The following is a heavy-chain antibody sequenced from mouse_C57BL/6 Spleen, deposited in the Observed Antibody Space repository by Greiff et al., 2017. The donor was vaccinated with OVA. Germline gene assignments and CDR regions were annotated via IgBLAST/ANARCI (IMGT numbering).Heavy chain of an antibody. CDR3: ARGVLGSPFAY. CDR2: IYPGDGDT. V-gene: IGHV1-82*01. CDR1: GYAFSSSW. D-gene: IGHD4-1*01. J-gene: IGHJ3*01. Sequence: QVKLQQSGPELVKPGASVKISCKASGYAFSSSWMNWVKQRPGKGLEWIGRIYPGDGDTNYNGKFKGKATLTADKSSSTAYMQLSSLTSEDSAVYFCARGVLGSPFAYWGQGTLVTVSA.